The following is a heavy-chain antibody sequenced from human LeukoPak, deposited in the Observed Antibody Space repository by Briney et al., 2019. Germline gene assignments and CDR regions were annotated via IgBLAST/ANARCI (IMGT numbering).Heavy chain of an antibody. CDR3: AKAPRGKALGSLPNDY. V-gene: IGHV3-23*01. CDR2: ISGSGGST. CDR1: GFTFSSYA. Sequence: GGSLRLSCAASGFTFSSYAMSWVRQAPGKGLEWVSAISGSGGSTYYAGSVKGRFTISRDNSKNTLYLQVNSLRAEDTAVYYCAKAPRGKALGSLPNDYWGQGTLVTVSS. D-gene: IGHD1-26*01. J-gene: IGHJ4*02.